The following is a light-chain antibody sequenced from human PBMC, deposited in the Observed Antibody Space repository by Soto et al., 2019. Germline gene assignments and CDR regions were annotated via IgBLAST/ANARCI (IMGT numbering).Light chain of an antibody. J-gene: IGKJ1*01. Sequence: DIVMTQSPLSLPVTPGEPASISCRSSQSLLHSNGYNYLDWYLQKPGHSPQLLTYLGSNRASGVPDRFSVSGSGTDFTLKISRVEAEDVGVYYCMQPRQSWTFGQGTKVEIK. CDR2: LGS. CDR1: QSLLHSNGYNY. V-gene: IGKV2-28*01. CDR3: MQPRQSWT.